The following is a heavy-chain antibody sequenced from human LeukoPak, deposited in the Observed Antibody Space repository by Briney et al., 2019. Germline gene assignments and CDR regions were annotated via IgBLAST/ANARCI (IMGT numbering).Heavy chain of an antibody. V-gene: IGHV1-8*02. J-gene: IGHJ5*02. Sequence: GASVKVSCKASGYTFTGYYMHWVRQAPGQGLEWMGWMNPNSGNTGYAQKFQGRVTMTRNTSISTAYMELSSLRSEDTAVYYCASAIAVASNWFDPWGQGTLVTVSS. CDR2: MNPNSGNT. D-gene: IGHD6-19*01. CDR1: GYTFTGYY. CDR3: ASAIAVASNWFDP.